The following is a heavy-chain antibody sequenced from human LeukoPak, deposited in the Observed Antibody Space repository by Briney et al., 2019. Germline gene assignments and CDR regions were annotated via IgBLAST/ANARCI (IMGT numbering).Heavy chain of an antibody. J-gene: IGHJ4*02. CDR3: ARAYNAYYYDSSGYYYDY. CDR1: GGTFSSYA. D-gene: IGHD3-22*01. Sequence: SVKVSCKASGGTFSSYAISWVRQSPGQGLEWMGGIIPIFGTANYAQKFQGRVTITADESTSTAYMEMSSLRSEDTAVYYCARAYNAYYYDSSGYYYDYWGQGTLVTVSS. V-gene: IGHV1-69*13. CDR2: IIPIFGTA.